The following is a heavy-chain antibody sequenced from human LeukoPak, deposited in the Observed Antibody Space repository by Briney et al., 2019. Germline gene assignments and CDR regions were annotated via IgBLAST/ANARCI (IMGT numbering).Heavy chain of an antibody. CDR1: GGTFSKYT. CDR2: ITPLFGTA. Sequence: SVKVSCKASGGTFSKYTINWVRQRPGQGLEWMGGITPLFGTAKYAQKFQGRVTITANESASTAYMEVSSLRSEDTAIYYCARDSSDTRSLIAHWGQGTLVTVSS. J-gene: IGHJ1*01. V-gene: IGHV1-69*13. D-gene: IGHD5-18*01. CDR3: ARDSSDTRSLIAH.